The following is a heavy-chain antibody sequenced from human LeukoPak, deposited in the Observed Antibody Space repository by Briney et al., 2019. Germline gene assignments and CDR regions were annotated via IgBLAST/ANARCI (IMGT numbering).Heavy chain of an antibody. CDR3: ARERYYDSSGFDAFDI. D-gene: IGHD3-22*01. Sequence: GSLRLSCAASGFTFSSYGMHWVRQAPGKGLEWVAVISYDGSNKYYADSVKGRFTISRDNSKNTLYLQMNSLRAEDTAVYYCARERYYDSSGFDAFDIWGQGTMVTVSS. CDR2: ISYDGSNK. J-gene: IGHJ3*02. CDR1: GFTFSSYG. V-gene: IGHV3-30*03.